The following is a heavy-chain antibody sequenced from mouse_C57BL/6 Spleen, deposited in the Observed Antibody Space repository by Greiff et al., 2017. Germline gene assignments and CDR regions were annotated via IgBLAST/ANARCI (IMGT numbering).Heavy chain of an antibody. CDR3: ARGDYYSNYGDY. Sequence: VQLQQSGAELVRPGTSVKVSCKASGYAFTNYLIEWVKQRPGQGLEWIGVINPGSGGTNYNEKFKGKATLTADKSSSTAYMQLSSLTSEDSAVYFCARGDYYSNYGDYWGQGTTLTVSS. V-gene: IGHV1-54*01. CDR1: GYAFTNYL. D-gene: IGHD2-5*01. J-gene: IGHJ2*01. CDR2: INPGSGGT.